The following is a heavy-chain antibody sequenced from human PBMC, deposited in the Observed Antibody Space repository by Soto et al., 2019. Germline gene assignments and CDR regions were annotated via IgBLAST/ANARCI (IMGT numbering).Heavy chain of an antibody. V-gene: IGHV3-21*01. Sequence: EVQLVESGGGLVKPGGSLSLSCAASGLTFSSYSMTWVRQAPGKGLEWVSSISSSSSYIYYADSVKGRFTIFRDNAKNSLYLQMNSLRAEDTAVYYCARVGVTERGSYYYYGMDVWGQGTTVTVSS. D-gene: IGHD5-12*01. CDR1: GLTFSSYS. J-gene: IGHJ6*02. CDR2: ISSSSSYI. CDR3: ARVGVTERGSYYYYGMDV.